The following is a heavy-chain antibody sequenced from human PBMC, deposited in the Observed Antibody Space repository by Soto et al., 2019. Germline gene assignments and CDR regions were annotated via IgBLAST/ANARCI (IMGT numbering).Heavy chain of an antibody. V-gene: IGHV1-69*13. CDR3: ARVAEDSSGYYYSWFDP. D-gene: IGHD3-22*01. CDR1: GGTFSSYA. CDR2: IIPIFGTA. Sequence: SVKGSCKASGGTFSSYAISWVRQAPGQGLEWMGGIIPIFGTANYAQKFQGRVTITADESTSTAYMELSSLRSEDTAVYYCARVAEDSSGYYYSWFDPWGQGTLVTXSS. J-gene: IGHJ5*02.